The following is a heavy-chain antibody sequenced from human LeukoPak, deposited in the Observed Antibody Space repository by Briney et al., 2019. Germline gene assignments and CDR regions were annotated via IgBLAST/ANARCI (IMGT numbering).Heavy chain of an antibody. CDR1: GFTFSNYA. V-gene: IGHV3-23*01. CDR2: ITDSGGTT. CDR3: AKLWRGSHPRYFDH. J-gene: IGHJ4*02. D-gene: IGHD1-26*01. Sequence: PGGSLRLSCAASGFTFSNYAMSWVRQAPGKGREWVSTITDSGGTTFYADSVKGRFTISRDNFKNTVYLQMNSLRAEDTAVYYCAKLWRGSHPRYFDHWGQGTLVTVSS.